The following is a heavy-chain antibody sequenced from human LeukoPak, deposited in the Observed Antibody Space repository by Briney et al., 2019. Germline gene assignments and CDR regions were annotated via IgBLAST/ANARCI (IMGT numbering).Heavy chain of an antibody. Sequence: GGSLRLSCAASGFTFSNYAMSWVRQAPGKGLEWVSAISDSGDGTYYADSVKGRFTISRDNSKNTLYLQMNSLRAEDTAVYYCARGSYDFWSGYYYFDYWGQGTLVTVSS. CDR2: ISDSGDGT. CDR3: ARGSYDFWSGYYYFDY. V-gene: IGHV3-23*01. CDR1: GFTFSNYA. J-gene: IGHJ4*02. D-gene: IGHD3-3*01.